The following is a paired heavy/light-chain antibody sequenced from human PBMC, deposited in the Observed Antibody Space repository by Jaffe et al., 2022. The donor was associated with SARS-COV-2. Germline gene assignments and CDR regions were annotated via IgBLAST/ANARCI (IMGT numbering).Light chain of an antibody. V-gene: IGKV1D-8*01. J-gene: IGKJ1*01. Sequence: VIWMTQSPSLLSASTGDRVTISCRMSQGISSYLAWYQQKPGKAPELLIYAASTLQSGVPSRFSGSGSGTDFTLTISCLQSEDFATYYCQQYYSFPKTFGQGTKVEIK. CDR2: AAS. CDR3: QQYYSFPKT. CDR1: QGISSY.
Heavy chain of an antibody. CDR3: ARASAWRLDNPTDAFDI. CDR2: IYHSGST. Sequence: QVQLQESGPGLVKPSGTLSLTCAVSGGSISSSNWWSWVRQPPGKGLEWIGEIYHSGSTNYNPSLKSRVTISVDKSKNQFSLKLSSVTAADTAVYYCARASAWRLDNPTDAFDIWGQGTMVTVSS. J-gene: IGHJ3*02. V-gene: IGHV4-4*02. CDR1: GGSISSSNW. D-gene: IGHD1-1*01.